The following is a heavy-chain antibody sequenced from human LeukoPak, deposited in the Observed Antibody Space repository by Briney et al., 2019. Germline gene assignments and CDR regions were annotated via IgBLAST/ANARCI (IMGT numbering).Heavy chain of an antibody. CDR2: IYTSGST. Sequence: SETLSLSCSVSGVSISTYYWSWIRQPAGKGLEWIGRIYTSGSTNYNPSLKSRVTISVDTSKNQFSLKLSSVTAADTAVYYCARGLARSSQPHKRGRDLGSYYFDYWGQGTLVTVSS. CDR1: GVSISTYY. D-gene: IGHD2-2*01. J-gene: IGHJ4*02. CDR3: ARGLARSSQPHKRGRDLGSYYFDY. V-gene: IGHV4-4*07.